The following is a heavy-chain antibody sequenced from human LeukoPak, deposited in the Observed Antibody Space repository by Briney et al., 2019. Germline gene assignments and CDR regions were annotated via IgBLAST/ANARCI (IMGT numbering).Heavy chain of an antibody. CDR3: ARGHPDYGDPEDYFDY. V-gene: IGHV4-59*01. Sequence: PSETLSLTCTVSGGSISSYYWSWLRQPPGKGLEWIGYIYYSGSTNYNPSLKSRVTISVDTSKNQFPLKLSSVTAADTAVYYCARGHPDYGDPEDYFDYWGQGTLVTVSS. CDR2: IYYSGST. D-gene: IGHD4-17*01. J-gene: IGHJ4*02. CDR1: GGSISSYY.